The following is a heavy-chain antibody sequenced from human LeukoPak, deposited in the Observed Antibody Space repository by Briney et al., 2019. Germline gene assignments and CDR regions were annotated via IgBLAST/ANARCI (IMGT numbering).Heavy chain of an antibody. V-gene: IGHV1-2*02. CDR1: GGTFSSYA. Sequence: ASVKVSCMASGGTFSSYAISWVRQAPGQGLEWMGWINPNSGGTNYAQKFQGRVTMTTDTSTSTAYMELSRLRSDDTAVYYCARDQRRYYGSGSQGLGYWGQGTLVTVSS. CDR2: INPNSGGT. J-gene: IGHJ4*02. D-gene: IGHD3-10*01. CDR3: ARDQRRYYGSGSQGLGY.